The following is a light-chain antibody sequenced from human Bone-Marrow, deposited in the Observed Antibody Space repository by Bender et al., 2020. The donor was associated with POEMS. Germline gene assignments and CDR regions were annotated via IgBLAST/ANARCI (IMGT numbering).Light chain of an antibody. Sequence: QSMMTQPPSTSGTPGQRVTISCSGSSSNIGSNYVYWYQQLPGAAPKPLIYRNDQRASGVPDRFSGSKSDTSASLAISGLRSEDEADYYCAAWDDSLSGQLFGGGTKLTVL. J-gene: IGLJ2*01. CDR1: SSNIGSNY. CDR3: AAWDDSLSGQL. CDR2: RND. V-gene: IGLV1-47*01.